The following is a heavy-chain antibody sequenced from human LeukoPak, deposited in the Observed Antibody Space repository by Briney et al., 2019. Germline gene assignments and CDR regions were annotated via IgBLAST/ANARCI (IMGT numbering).Heavy chain of an antibody. CDR1: GDSVSSNSAA. Sequence: SPTLSVTYAISGDSVSSNSAAWDWLRQSPSRGLEWLGRTYYRSKWYNDYALSVKSRITINPDTSKNQFSLQLNSVTPEDVAVCYCAREGRSCSSSWCFDLSGRGTLVTVSS. J-gene: IGHJ2*01. CDR3: AREGRSCSSSWCFDL. CDR2: TYYRSKWYN. D-gene: IGHD6-6*01. V-gene: IGHV6-1*01.